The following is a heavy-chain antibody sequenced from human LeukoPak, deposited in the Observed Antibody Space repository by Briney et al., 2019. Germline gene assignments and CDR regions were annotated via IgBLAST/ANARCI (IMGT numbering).Heavy chain of an antibody. Sequence: PSETLSLTCTVSGGSISSYYWSWIRQPPGKGLEWIGYIYYSGSTNYNSSLKSRVTISVDTSKNQFSLKLSSVTAADTAVYYCAATSGSGDYDPPNFDYWGQGTLVTVSS. J-gene: IGHJ4*02. V-gene: IGHV4-59*01. CDR2: IYYSGST. CDR1: GGSISSYY. D-gene: IGHD5-12*01. CDR3: AATSGSGDYDPPNFDY.